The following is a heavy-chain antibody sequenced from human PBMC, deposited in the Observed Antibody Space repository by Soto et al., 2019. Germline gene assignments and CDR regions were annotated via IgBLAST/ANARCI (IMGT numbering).Heavy chain of an antibody. J-gene: IGHJ4*02. CDR2: ISYDGSDK. Sequence: QVQLVESGGGVVQPGRSLRLSCAASGFPFSTYGMHWVRQAPGKGLEWVAVISYDGSDKYYADSVKGRFTISRDNSKNTVYLQMTSLRADDTAVYFCAKDGNGYSSGWYAPSLDYWGQGTLVTVSS. CDR1: GFPFSTYG. V-gene: IGHV3-30*18. D-gene: IGHD6-19*01. CDR3: AKDGNGYSSGWYAPSLDY.